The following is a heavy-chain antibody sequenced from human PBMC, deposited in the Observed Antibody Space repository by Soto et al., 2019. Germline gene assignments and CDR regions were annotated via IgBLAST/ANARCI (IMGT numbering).Heavy chain of an antibody. CDR2: IYWNDDK. D-gene: IGHD3-16*02. CDR3: ARFHYDYVWGSYRYRYFAY. J-gene: IGHJ4*02. CDR1: GFSLSTSGVG. V-gene: IGHV2-5*01. Sequence: SGPTLVSPTQTLTLTCTFSGFSLSTSGVGVGWIRQPPGKALEWLALIYWNDDKRYSPSLKSRLTITKDTSKNQVVLTMTNMDPVDTATYYCARFHYDYVWGSYRYRYFAYWGQGTLVTVSS.